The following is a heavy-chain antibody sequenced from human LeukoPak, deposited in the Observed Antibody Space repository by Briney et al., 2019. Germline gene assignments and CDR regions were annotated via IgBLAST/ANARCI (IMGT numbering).Heavy chain of an antibody. J-gene: IGHJ4*02. D-gene: IGHD6-13*01. CDR2: IRSTSNTI. V-gene: IGHV3-48*01. CDR1: GFAFSTFS. Sequence: GGSLRLSCAASGFAFSTFSMDWVRQAPGRGLQWLSYIRSTSNTIYYADSLKGRSTISRDNAKNSLYLQIDSLSVEDTAVYYCARMGIAAAGVDYWGQGTLVTVSS. CDR3: ARMGIAAAGVDY.